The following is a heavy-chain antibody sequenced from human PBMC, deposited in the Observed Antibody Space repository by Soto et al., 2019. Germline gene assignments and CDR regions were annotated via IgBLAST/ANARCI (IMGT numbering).Heavy chain of an antibody. V-gene: IGHV3-48*03. J-gene: IGHJ4*02. CDR3: ARGHIVATILDY. CDR2: IDHSGTTI. Sequence: GGSLRLSCAASGFIFSNYEMSWVRQAPGKGLEWVSYIDHSGTTIYYADSVKGRFTISRDNAKNSLFLQMNSLRAEDTAVYYCARGHIVATILDYWGQGTLVTVSS. CDR1: GFIFSNYE. D-gene: IGHD5-12*01.